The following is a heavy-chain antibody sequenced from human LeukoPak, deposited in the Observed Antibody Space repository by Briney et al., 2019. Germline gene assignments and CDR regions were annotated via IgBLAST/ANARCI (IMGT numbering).Heavy chain of an antibody. V-gene: IGHV3-23*01. J-gene: IGHJ6*03. D-gene: IGHD4/OR15-4a*01. Sequence: GGSLRLSCAASGFIFSSYAMSWVRQAPGKGLVWVSAISGSGGSTYYADSVKGRFTISRDNSKNTLYLQMNSLRAEDTAVYYCAKVDGANYYYYYYMDVWGKGTTVTVPS. CDR3: AKVDGANYYYYYYMDV. CDR1: GFIFSSYA. CDR2: ISGSGGST.